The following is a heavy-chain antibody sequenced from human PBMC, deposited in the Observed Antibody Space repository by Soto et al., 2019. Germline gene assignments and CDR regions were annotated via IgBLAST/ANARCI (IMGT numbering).Heavy chain of an antibody. CDR1: GYSLTELS. CDR2: FDPEDGET. J-gene: IGHJ3*02. CDR3: ATAYYYDSSGYAFDI. D-gene: IGHD3-22*01. V-gene: IGHV1-24*01. Sequence: GAVNVSCKVAGYSLTELSMHWVREAPGKGLEWMGGFDPEDGETIYAQKFQGRVTMTEDTSTDTAYMELSSLRSEDTAVYYCATAYYYDSSGYAFDIWGQGTMVTVSS.